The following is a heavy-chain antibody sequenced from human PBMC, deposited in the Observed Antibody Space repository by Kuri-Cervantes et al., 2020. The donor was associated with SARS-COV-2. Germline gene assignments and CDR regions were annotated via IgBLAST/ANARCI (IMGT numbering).Heavy chain of an antibody. V-gene: IGHV1-2*02. J-gene: IGHJ4*02. CDR3: AVSIAAAPLDFDY. CDR1: GYTFTGYY. Sequence: ASVKVSCKASGYTFTGYYMHWVRQAPGQGLEWMGWINPNSGGTNYAQKFQGRVTMTRDTSISTAYMELSRLGSDDTAVYYCAVSIAAAPLDFDYWGQGTLVTVSS. CDR2: INPNSGGT. D-gene: IGHD6-13*01.